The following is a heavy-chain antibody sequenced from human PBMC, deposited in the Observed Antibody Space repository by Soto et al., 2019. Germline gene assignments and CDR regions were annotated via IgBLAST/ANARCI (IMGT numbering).Heavy chain of an antibody. CDR3: AKAGDYHVSESDFPLDY. CDR2: ISGSGGRT. D-gene: IGHD3-10*01. Sequence: EVQLLESGGVLVQPGGSLRLSCAASGFTFSTYAMTWVRQAPGKGLEWVSSISGSGGRTYYADSVKGRFTISRDNSKNTLYLQTNSLIAEDTAVYYCAKAGDYHVSESDFPLDYWGQGTRVPVSS. V-gene: IGHV3-23*01. CDR1: GFTFSTYA. J-gene: IGHJ4*02.